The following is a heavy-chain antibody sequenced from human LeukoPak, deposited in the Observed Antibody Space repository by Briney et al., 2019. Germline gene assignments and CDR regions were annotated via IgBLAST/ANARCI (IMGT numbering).Heavy chain of an antibody. CDR2: TYYRSKWYN. CDR3: ATVAVIRGVTYFDY. D-gene: IGHD3-10*01. CDR1: GDSVSSNSAA. V-gene: IGHV6-1*01. Sequence: SQTLSLTCAISGDSVSSNSAAWNWIRQSPSRGLEWLGRTYYRSKWYNDYAVSVKSRITFNPDTSKNQFSLKLRSVTAADTAVYYCATVAVIRGVTYFDYWGQGTLVTVSS. J-gene: IGHJ4*02.